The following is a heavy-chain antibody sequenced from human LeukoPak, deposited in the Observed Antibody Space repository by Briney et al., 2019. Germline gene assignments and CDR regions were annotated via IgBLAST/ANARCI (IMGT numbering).Heavy chain of an antibody. D-gene: IGHD5-18*01. J-gene: IGHJ5*02. CDR2: VYYSGNT. CDR3: ARVSNSYGYGPELNWFDP. V-gene: IGHV4-59*01. CDR1: SGFLSSYY. Sequence: SETLSLTCIVSSGFLSSYYWTWVRQPPAKGLEWIGCVYYSGNTDYNPSFKSRVTISIDTPKKQFSLKLTSVTAADSAVYPCARVSNSYGYGPELNWFDPWGQGTLVTVSS.